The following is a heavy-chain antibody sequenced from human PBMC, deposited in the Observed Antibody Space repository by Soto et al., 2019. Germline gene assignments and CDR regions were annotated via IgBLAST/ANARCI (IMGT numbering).Heavy chain of an antibody. CDR1: GYTFTTYY. CDR3: GRDGGYQRFDY. Sequence: QVQLVQSGAEVKKPGASVKVSCKASGYTFTTYYIHWVRQAPGQGLEWMGIINPSGGNITYAQKFQRXVTMTRDTSTSTVYMELSSLRSEDTAVYYCGRDGGYQRFDYWGQGALVTVSS. D-gene: IGHD2-2*01. J-gene: IGHJ4*02. V-gene: IGHV1-46*03. CDR2: INPSGGNI.